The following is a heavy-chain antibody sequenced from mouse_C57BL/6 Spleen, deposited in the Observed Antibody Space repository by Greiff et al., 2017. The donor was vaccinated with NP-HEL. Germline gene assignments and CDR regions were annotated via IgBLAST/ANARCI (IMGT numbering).Heavy chain of an antibody. CDR1: GFTFSSYG. J-gene: IGHJ4*01. V-gene: IGHV5-6*01. CDR2: ISSGGSYT. Sequence: EVQLVESGGDLVKPGGSLKLSCAASGFTFSSYGMSWVRQTPDKRLEWVATISSGGSYTYYPDSVKGRFTISRDNAKNTLYLQMSSLKSEDTAMYYCARLMDYWGQGTSVTVSS. CDR3: ARLMDY.